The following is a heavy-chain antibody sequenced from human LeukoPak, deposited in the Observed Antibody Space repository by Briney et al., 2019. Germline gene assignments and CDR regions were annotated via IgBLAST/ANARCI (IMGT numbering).Heavy chain of an antibody. CDR3: ARGYSSSWYLNWLDP. CDR1: GGSISSGSYY. Sequence: SETLSLTCTVSGGSISSGSYYWSWIRQPAGKGLEWIGRIYTSGSTNYNPSLKSRVTISVDTSRNQFSLKLNSVTAADTAVYYCARGYSSSWYLNWLDPWGQGTLVTVSS. V-gene: IGHV4-61*02. J-gene: IGHJ5*02. D-gene: IGHD6-13*01. CDR2: IYTSGST.